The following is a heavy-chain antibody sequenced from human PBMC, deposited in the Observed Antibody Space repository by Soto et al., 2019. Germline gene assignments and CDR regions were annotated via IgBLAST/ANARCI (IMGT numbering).Heavy chain of an antibody. V-gene: IGHV1-46*03. CDR1: GYTFTSYY. Sequence: ASVKVSCKASGYTFTSYYMHWVRQAPGQGLEWMGIINPSGGSTSYAQKFQGRVTMTRDTSTSTVYMEPSSLRSEDTAVYYCARDHRITMVRGVWYYHYYYMDVWGKGTTVTVSS. CDR3: ARDHRITMVRGVWYYHYYYMDV. D-gene: IGHD3-10*01. J-gene: IGHJ6*03. CDR2: INPSGGST.